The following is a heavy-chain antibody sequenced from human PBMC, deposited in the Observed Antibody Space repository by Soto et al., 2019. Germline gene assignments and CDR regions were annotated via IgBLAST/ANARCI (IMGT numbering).Heavy chain of an antibody. J-gene: IGHJ4*02. CDR3: ARDLREYDYIWGSYSSRTSRSFDY. V-gene: IGHV1-18*01. CDR2: ISAYNGNT. D-gene: IGHD3-16*02. Sequence: ASVKVSCKASGYTFTSYGISWVRQAPGQGLEWMGWISAYNGNTNYAQKLQGRVTMTIDTSTSTAYMELRSLRSDDTAVYYCARDLREYDYIWGSYSSRTSRSFDYWGQGTLVTVSS. CDR1: GYTFTSYG.